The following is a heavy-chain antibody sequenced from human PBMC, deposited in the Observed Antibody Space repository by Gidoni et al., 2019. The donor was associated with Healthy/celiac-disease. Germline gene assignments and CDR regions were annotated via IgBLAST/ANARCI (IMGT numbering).Heavy chain of an antibody. J-gene: IGHJ6*02. CDR3: ARWWYDLDSYYYYGMDV. Sequence: QVQLVQSGAEVKKPGASVKVSCKASGYTFTSYAMHWVRQASGQRLEWMGWINAGNGNTKYSQKFQGRVTITRDTSASTAYMELSSLRSEDTAVYYCARWWYDLDSYYYYGMDVWGQGTTVTVSS. V-gene: IGHV1-3*01. CDR2: INAGNGNT. D-gene: IGHD2-15*01. CDR1: GYTFTSYA.